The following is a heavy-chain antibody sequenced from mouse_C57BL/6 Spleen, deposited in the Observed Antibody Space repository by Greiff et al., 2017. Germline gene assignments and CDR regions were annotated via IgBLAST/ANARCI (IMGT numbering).Heavy chain of an antibody. CDR2: IDPETGGT. J-gene: IGHJ4*01. CDR1: GYTFTDYE. D-gene: IGHD3-2*02. CDR3: ADSSCYVDY. V-gene: IGHV1-15*01. Sequence: QVPLQPSGAELVRPGASVTLSCKASGYTFTDYEMHWAKQTPVHGLEWIGDIDPETGGTAYNQKFKGKATLTADKSSSTAYMQLRSLTSEDSAGYYCADSSCYVDYWGQGTTVTVSS.